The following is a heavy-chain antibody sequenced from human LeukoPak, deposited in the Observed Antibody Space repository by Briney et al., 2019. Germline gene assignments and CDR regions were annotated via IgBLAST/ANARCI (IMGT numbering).Heavy chain of an antibody. CDR2: INPNSGGT. Sequence: SSMKVSCQASGFTFTGYYIHWVRQARGQGLDWMGWINPNSGGTNYAQKFQGRVTMTRDTSITTAYMELSRLSSDDTAVYYCARDWVTGTPSVYWGQGTLVTVSS. CDR1: GFTFTGYY. CDR3: ARDWVTGTPSVY. V-gene: IGHV1-2*02. J-gene: IGHJ4*02. D-gene: IGHD1-20*01.